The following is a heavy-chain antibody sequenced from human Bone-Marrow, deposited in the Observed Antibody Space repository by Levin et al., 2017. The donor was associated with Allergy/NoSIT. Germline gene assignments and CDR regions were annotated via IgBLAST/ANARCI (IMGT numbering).Heavy chain of an antibody. CDR3: ARYGLQGYYFDY. CDR1: GFTFSSYA. D-gene: IGHD4-11*01. V-gene: IGHV3-30-3*01. Sequence: GGSLRLSCAASGFTFSSYAMHWVRQAPGKGLEWVAVISYDGSNKYYADSVKGRFTISRDNSKNTLYLQMNSLRAEDTAVYYCARYGLQGYYFDYWGQGTLVTVSS. CDR2: ISYDGSNK. J-gene: IGHJ4*02.